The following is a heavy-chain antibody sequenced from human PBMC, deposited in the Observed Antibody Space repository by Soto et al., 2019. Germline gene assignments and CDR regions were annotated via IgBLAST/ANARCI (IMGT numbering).Heavy chain of an antibody. V-gene: IGHV4-61*01. Sequence: SETLSLTCSVSGGSVSDKTYYWSWIRQPPGKRLEWIGYVYYSGTTNYNPSPKSRVTISVDLSKNRFSLRLSSVTTADTALYYCARTTAVPNTLRSRYFFDYWGQGTLVTVSS. CDR1: GGSVSDKTYY. D-gene: IGHD4-17*01. J-gene: IGHJ4*02. CDR2: VYYSGTT. CDR3: ARTTAVPNTLRSRYFFDY.